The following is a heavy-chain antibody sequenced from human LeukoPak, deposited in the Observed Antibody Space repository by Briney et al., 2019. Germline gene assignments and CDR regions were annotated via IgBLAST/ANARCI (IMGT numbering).Heavy chain of an antibody. J-gene: IGHJ5*02. CDR3: ASLDYDFWSGYSGRFDP. Sequence: PSETLSLTCAVSGYSISSGYYWGWIRQPPGKGLEWIGSIYHRGSTYYNPSLKSRLTISVDTSKNQFSLKLSSVTAADTAVYYCASLDYDFWSGYSGRFDPWGQGTLVTVSS. V-gene: IGHV4-38-2*01. CDR1: GYSISSGYY. D-gene: IGHD3-3*01. CDR2: IYHRGST.